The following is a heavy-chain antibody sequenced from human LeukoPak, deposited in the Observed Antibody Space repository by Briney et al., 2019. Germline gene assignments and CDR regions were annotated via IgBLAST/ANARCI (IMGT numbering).Heavy chain of an antibody. CDR3: AKYVFPEAFIVVVPAAIRSNFDY. CDR2: IIGSVART. V-gene: IGHV3-23*01. J-gene: IGHJ4*02. Sequence: GGSLRLSCAASGFTFSSYAMSWVRQAPGKGLEWDSSIIGSVARTYYADSVKGRFTISRDNSKNTLYLQMNSLRAEDTAVYYCAKYVFPEAFIVVVPAAIRSNFDYWGQGTLVTVSS. D-gene: IGHD2-2*02. CDR1: GFTFSSYA.